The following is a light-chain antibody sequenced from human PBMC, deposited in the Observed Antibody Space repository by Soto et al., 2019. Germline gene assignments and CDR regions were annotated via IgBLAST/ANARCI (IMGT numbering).Light chain of an antibody. J-gene: IGLJ2*01. Sequence: QSALTQPASVSGSPGQSITISCTGTISDVGNYNFVSWYQQHPGKAPKLMIYDVSDRPSGVSNRFSGSKSGNTASLTISGLQADDEADYYYSSYTTTTRVVFGGGTKVTVL. CDR1: ISDVGNYNF. V-gene: IGLV2-14*01. CDR3: SSYTTTTRVV. CDR2: DVS.